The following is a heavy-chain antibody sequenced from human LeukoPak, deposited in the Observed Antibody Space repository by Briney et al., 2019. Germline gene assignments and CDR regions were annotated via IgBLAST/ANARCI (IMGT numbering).Heavy chain of an antibody. CDR1: GFTFSTYS. CDR2: ISGSSTYI. D-gene: IGHD6-13*01. V-gene: IGHV3-21*01. Sequence: PGGSLRLSCAASGFTFSTYSMNWVRQAPGKGLEWVSSISGSSTYIYYADSVKGRFTISRDNAKNSLFLQMNSLRAEGTAVYYCARVQDGSSWYEYFQHWGQGTLVTVSS. CDR3: ARVQDGSSWYEYFQH. J-gene: IGHJ1*01.